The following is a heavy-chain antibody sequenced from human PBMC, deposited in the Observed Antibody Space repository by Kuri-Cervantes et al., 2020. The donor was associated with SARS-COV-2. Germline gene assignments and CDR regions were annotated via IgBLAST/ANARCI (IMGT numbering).Heavy chain of an antibody. CDR1: GFTLTKYT. D-gene: IGHD2-21*01. Sequence: GGSLRLPCVASGFTLTKYTMTWVRQAPGKALEWVSSISGSGSYIYYADSMKGRFTISRESGGNSLYLDIHNLRGDDTAVYYCARVAGEGPIYYYYMDVWGKGTTVTVSS. V-gene: IGHV3-21*01. CDR3: ARVAGEGPIYYYYMDV. J-gene: IGHJ6*03. CDR2: ISGSGSYI.